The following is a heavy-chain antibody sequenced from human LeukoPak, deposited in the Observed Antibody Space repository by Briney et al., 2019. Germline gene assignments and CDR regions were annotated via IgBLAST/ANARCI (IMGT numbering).Heavy chain of an antibody. Sequence: GGSLRLSCAASGFTFNSYGMDWVRQAPGKGLEWVAVISSEGNNEHYVDSVKGRFTISRDNSKNTLYLQMNSLRVEDTAVYYCAKNSLYGMDVWGQGTTVTVSS. V-gene: IGHV3-30*18. CDR2: ISSEGNNE. D-gene: IGHD2-15*01. CDR1: GFTFNSYG. CDR3: AKNSLYGMDV. J-gene: IGHJ6*02.